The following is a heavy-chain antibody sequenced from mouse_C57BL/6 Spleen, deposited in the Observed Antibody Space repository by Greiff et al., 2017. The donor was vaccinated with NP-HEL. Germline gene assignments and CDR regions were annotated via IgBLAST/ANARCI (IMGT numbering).Heavy chain of an antibody. V-gene: IGHV7-1*01. Sequence: DVMLVESGGGLVQSGRSLRLSCATSGFTFSDFYMEWVRQAPGKGLEWIAASRNKANDYTTEYSASVKGRFIVSRDTSQSILYLQMNALRAEDTAIYYCARDALSLRAMDYWGQGTSVTVSS. CDR1: GFTFSDFY. J-gene: IGHJ4*01. D-gene: IGHD6-1*01. CDR2: SRNKANDYTT. CDR3: ARDALSLRAMDY.